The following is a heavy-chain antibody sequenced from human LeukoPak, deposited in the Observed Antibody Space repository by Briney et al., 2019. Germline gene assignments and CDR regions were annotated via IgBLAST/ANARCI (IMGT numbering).Heavy chain of an antibody. J-gene: IGHJ5*02. D-gene: IGHD2-2*02. V-gene: IGHV3-30*02. CDR1: GFTFSSYG. CDR3: AKDSRQYQLLYLNWFDP. CDR2: IRYDGSNK. Sequence: PGGSLRLSCAASGFTFSSYGMHWVRQAPGKGLEWVAFIRYDGSNKYYADSVKGRFTISRDNSKNTLYLQMNSLRAEDTAVYYCAKDSRQYQLLYLNWFDPWGQGTLVTVSS.